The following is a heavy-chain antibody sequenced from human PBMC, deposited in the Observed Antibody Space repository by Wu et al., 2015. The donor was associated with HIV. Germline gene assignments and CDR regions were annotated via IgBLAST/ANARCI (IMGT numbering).Heavy chain of an antibody. V-gene: IGHV1-2*02. CDR3: ARDLGDDFAIRGYYWYLDV. D-gene: IGHD2-21*02. CDR1: GYIFTRFG. CDR2: INPNSGGT. Sequence: QVQLVQSGAEVKKPGASVKVSCKASGYIFTRFGISWVRQAPGQGLEWMGWINPNSGGTNYAQNFQGRVTMTRDTSINTAYMELSRLRSDDTAVYFCARDLGDDFAIRGYYWYLDVWGRGTAITVSS. J-gene: IGHJ6*03.